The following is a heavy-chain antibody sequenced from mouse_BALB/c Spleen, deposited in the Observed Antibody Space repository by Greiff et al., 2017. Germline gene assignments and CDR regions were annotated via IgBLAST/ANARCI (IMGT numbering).Heavy chain of an antibody. V-gene: IGHV5-6*01. Sequence: EVMLVESGGDLVKPGGSLKLSCAASGFTFSSYGMSWVRQTPDKRLEWVATISSGGSYTYYPDSVKGRFTISRDNAKNTLYLQMSSLKSEDTAMYYCARRDWDYYAMDYWGQGTSVTVSS. CDR1: GFTFSSYG. D-gene: IGHD4-1*01. CDR3: ARRDWDYYAMDY. CDR2: ISSGGSYT. J-gene: IGHJ4*01.